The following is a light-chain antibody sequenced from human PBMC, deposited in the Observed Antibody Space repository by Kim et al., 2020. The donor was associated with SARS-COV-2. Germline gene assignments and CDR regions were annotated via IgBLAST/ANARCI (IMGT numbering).Light chain of an antibody. CDR3: QQFVSSLT. V-gene: IGKV3-20*01. Sequence: LSPGERATLSCRASQSVSSTYLAWYQQKPGQAPRLLIYDASSRATGIPDRFTGSGSGTDFTLTITRLEPEDFAVYYCQQFVSSLTFGGGTKVDIK. J-gene: IGKJ4*01. CDR1: QSVSSTY. CDR2: DAS.